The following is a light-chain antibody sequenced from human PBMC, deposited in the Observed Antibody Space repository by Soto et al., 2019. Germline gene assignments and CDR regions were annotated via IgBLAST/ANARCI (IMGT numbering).Light chain of an antibody. Sequence: DIQMTQSPSSVSASVGDRVTITCRASQGISSWLAWYQQKPGKAPKLLIYAASNFQSGVPSRFSGSGSGTHFTLTISSLQPEDFATYXXXXXXXFPLTFGGGTKVDIK. V-gene: IGKV1-12*01. CDR3: XXXXXFPLT. CDR1: QGISSW. J-gene: IGKJ4*01. CDR2: AAS.